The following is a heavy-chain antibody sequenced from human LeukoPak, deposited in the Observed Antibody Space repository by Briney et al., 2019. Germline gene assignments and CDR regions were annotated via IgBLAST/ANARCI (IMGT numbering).Heavy chain of an antibody. J-gene: IGHJ4*02. D-gene: IGHD2-15*01. CDR2: ISTEIGNT. CDR3: ARDRYGYCGGGSCFLFDF. V-gene: IGHV1-18*01. Sequence: ASAKVSCKASGYTFPSYGFSWVRQAPGQGLEWMGWISTEIGNTNYAQKFKGRVTMTTDTSTSTVYMELTSLRADDTAVYYCARDRYGYCGGGSCFLFDFWGQGTLVTVSS. CDR1: GYTFPSYG.